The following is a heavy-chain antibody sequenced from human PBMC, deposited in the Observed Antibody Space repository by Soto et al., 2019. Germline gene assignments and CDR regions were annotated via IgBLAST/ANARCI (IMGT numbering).Heavy chain of an antibody. Sequence: SSETLSLTCAVYGGSFSGYYWSWIRQPPGKGLEWIGEINHSGSTNYNPSLKSRVTISVDTSKNQFSLKLSSVTAADTAVYYCARRQTYCSSTSCRRKNWFDPWGQGTLVTISS. CDR2: INHSGST. J-gene: IGHJ5*02. D-gene: IGHD2-2*01. CDR3: ARRQTYCSSTSCRRKNWFDP. V-gene: IGHV4-34*01. CDR1: GGSFSGYY.